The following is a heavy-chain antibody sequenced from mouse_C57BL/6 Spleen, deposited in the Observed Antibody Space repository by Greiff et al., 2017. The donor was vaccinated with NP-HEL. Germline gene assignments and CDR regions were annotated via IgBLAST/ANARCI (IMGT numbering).Heavy chain of an antibody. J-gene: IGHJ4*01. V-gene: IGHV1-19*01. CDR3: ARHEDYDYDGYAMDY. Sequence: EVQLQQSGPVLVKPGASVKMSCKASGYTFTDYYMNWVKQSHGKSLEWIGVINPYNGGTSYNQKFKGKATLTVDKSSSTAYMELNSLTSEDSAVYYCARHEDYDYDGYAMDYWGQGTSVTVSS. D-gene: IGHD2-4*01. CDR1: GYTFTDYY. CDR2: INPYNGGT.